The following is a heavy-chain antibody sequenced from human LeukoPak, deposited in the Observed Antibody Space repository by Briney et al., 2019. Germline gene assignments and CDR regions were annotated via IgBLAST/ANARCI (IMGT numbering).Heavy chain of an antibody. CDR2: ISYDGSNK. V-gene: IGHV3-30*18. CDR3: AKARHYYDSSGYPDAFDI. J-gene: IGHJ3*02. D-gene: IGHD3-22*01. CDR1: GFTFSSYG. Sequence: GSLRLSCAASGFTFSSYGMHWVRQAPGKGLEWVAVISYDGSNKYYADSVKGRFTISRDNSKNTLYLQMNSLRAEDTAVYYCAKARHYYDSSGYPDAFDIWGQGTMVTVSS.